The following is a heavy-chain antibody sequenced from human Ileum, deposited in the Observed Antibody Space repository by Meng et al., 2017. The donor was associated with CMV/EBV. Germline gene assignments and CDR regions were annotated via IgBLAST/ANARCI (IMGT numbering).Heavy chain of an antibody. V-gene: IGHV3-53*01. J-gene: IGHJ6*02. D-gene: IGHD6-13*01. CDR2: IYSGGST. CDR3: ARAWGIAAAGTDYYYYYGMDV. Sequence: GESLKISCAASGFTVSSNYMSWVRQAPGKGLEWVSVIYSGGSTYYADSVKGRFTISRDNSKNTLYLQMNSLRAEDTAVYYCARAWGIAAAGTDYYYYYGMDVWGQGNTVNGAS. CDR1: GFTVSSNY.